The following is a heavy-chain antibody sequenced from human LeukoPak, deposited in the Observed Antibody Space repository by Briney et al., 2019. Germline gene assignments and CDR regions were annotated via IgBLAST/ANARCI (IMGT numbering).Heavy chain of an antibody. CDR1: GGSIGSSTYY. CDR3: ARQAYCSSTSCYKLDQ. J-gene: IGHJ4*02. Sequence: SETLSLTCTVSGGSIGSSTYYWGWIRQPPGQGLEWIGSIYYSGSTYYNPYLKSRVTISVDTSKNQFSLRLNSMTAADTSVYYCARQAYCSSTSCYKLDQWGQGTLVTVSS. D-gene: IGHD2-2*02. V-gene: IGHV4-39*01. CDR2: IYYSGST.